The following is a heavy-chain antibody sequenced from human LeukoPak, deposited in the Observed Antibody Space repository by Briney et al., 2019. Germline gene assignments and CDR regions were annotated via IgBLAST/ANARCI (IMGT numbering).Heavy chain of an antibody. J-gene: IGHJ4*02. CDR2: IREDGGHK. CDR3: ARDHFSGWYHGFDDRPF. Sequence: PGGSLRLSCAASGFTFTNHWMSWVRQAPGKGLEWVANIREDGGHKNYVDSVKGRFTISRDNAKNSLFLQMDSLRDEDTAVYYCARDHFSGWYHGFDDRPFWGQGTLVTVSS. D-gene: IGHD6-19*01. V-gene: IGHV3-7*01. CDR1: GFTFTNHW.